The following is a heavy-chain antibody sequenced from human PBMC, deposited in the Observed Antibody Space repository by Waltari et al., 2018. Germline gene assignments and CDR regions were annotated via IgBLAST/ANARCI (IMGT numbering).Heavy chain of an antibody. J-gene: IGHJ6*02. CDR3: ARRMDPWIQLGEYYYYGMDV. CDR1: GYTFTGYY. D-gene: IGHD5-18*01. Sequence: QVQLVQSGAEVKKPGASVKVSCKASGYTFTGYYMHWVRQAHGQGIEWMGRSNPNRGGTALAQKCQGRVTMTRDTSISTAYMELSRLRSDDTAVYYCARRMDPWIQLGEYYYYGMDVWGQGTTVTVSS. V-gene: IGHV1-2*06. CDR2: SNPNRGGT.